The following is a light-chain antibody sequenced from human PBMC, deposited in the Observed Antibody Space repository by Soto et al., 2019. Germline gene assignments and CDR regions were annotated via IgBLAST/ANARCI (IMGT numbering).Light chain of an antibody. CDR3: CSYAGSSTYA. Sequence: QSALTQPASVSGSPGQSITISCAGTSSDVGGYNLVSWYQQHPGKAPKLMIYEDNKRPSGVSNRFSGSKSGNTASLTISGLRAEDEADYYCCSYAGSSTYAFGTGTKVTV. CDR1: SSDVGGYNL. CDR2: EDN. V-gene: IGLV2-23*01. J-gene: IGLJ1*01.